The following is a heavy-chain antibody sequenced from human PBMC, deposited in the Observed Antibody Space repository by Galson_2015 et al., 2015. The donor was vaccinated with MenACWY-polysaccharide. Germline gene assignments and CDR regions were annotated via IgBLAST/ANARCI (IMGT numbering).Heavy chain of an antibody. CDR3: ARVRYSTGKYQFDY. V-gene: IGHV3-23*01. J-gene: IGHJ4*02. CDR1: GFTFTSYA. Sequence: LRLSCAASGFTFTSYALSWVRQAPGKGLEWVSAIRSSGTNTYYADSVKGRFTISRDNSKNTLYLQMNSLRAEDTAVYYCARVRYSTGKYQFDYWGQGTLVAVSS. D-gene: IGHD2-2*01. CDR2: IRSSGTNT.